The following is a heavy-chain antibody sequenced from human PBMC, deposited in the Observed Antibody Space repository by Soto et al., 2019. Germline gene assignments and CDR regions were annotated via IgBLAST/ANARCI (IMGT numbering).Heavy chain of an antibody. CDR2: IYYSGST. CDR1: GGSISSGGYY. V-gene: IGHV4-31*03. J-gene: IGHJ4*02. D-gene: IGHD1-26*01. Sequence: SETLSLTCTVSGGSISSGGYYWSWIRQRPGKGLEWIGYIYYSGSTYYNPSLKSRVTISVDTSKNQFSLKLGSVTAADTAVYYCARDGRVGSRYFDYWGQGTLVTVSS. CDR3: ARDGRVGSRYFDY.